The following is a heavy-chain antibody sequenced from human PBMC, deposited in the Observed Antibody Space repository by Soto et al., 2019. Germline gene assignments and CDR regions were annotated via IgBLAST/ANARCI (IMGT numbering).Heavy chain of an antibody. CDR3: ATYPSYYYDSSGYYRSSFDY. CDR2: ISSSGSTI. D-gene: IGHD3-22*01. V-gene: IGHV3-48*03. CDR1: GFTFSSYE. Sequence: GGSLRLSCAASGFTFSSYEMNWVRQAPGKGLEWVSYISSSGSTIYYADSVKGRFTISRDNAKNTLYLQMNSLRAEATAVYYCATYPSYYYDSSGYYRSSFDYWGQGTLVTVSS. J-gene: IGHJ4*02.